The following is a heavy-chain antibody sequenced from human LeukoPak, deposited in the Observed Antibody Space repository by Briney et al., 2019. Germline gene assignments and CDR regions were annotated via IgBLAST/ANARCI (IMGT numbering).Heavy chain of an antibody. V-gene: IGHV3-21*05. CDR1: GFPFSSYA. J-gene: IGHJ4*02. D-gene: IGHD1-14*01. CDR2: ISSSSSYT. Sequence: GGSLRLSCSASGFPFSSYAMHWVRQAPGKGLEWVSYISSSSSYTNYADSVKGRFTISRDNAKNSLYLQMNSLRAEDTAVYYCARYTPGSASIDYWGQGTLVTVSS. CDR3: ARYTPGSASIDY.